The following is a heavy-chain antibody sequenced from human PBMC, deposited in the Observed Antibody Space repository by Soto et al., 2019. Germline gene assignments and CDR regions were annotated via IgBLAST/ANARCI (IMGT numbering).Heavy chain of an antibody. Sequence: EVQLVESGGGLVQPGGSLRLSCAASEFTFSGRSVHWVRQAPGKGLVWVSGIDKVGTDSTYADSVKGRFTSSRDNAKNTVYLQINSPRVVDTGVYYCARGWFGPDVWGKGTTVTVSS. J-gene: IGHJ6*03. CDR3: ARGWFGPDV. D-gene: IGHD3-10*01. V-gene: IGHV3-74*01. CDR1: EFTFSGRS. CDR2: IDKVGTDS.